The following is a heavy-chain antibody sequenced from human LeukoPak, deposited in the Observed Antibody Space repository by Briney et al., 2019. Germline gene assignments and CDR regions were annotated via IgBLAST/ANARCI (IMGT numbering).Heavy chain of an antibody. V-gene: IGHV3-7*04. D-gene: IGHD6-13*01. Sequence: PGGSLRLSCAASGFTFSSYWMNWVRQAPGKGLEWVANIKQDGSEKYYGDSVKGRFTISRDNAKNSLYLQMNSLRAEDTAVYYCARMPYSASWSAGGGDFDYWGQGTLVTVSS. CDR2: IKQDGSEK. CDR3: ARMPYSASWSAGGGDFDY. J-gene: IGHJ4*02. CDR1: GFTFSSYW.